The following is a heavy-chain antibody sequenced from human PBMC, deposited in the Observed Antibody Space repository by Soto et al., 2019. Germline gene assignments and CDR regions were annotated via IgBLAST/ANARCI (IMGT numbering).Heavy chain of an antibody. CDR1: GGTFSSYA. J-gene: IGHJ4*02. CDR2: IIPIFGTA. CDR3: ATVLECAFDY. D-gene: IGHD3-3*01. V-gene: IGHV1-69*13. Sequence: ASVKVSCKASGGTFSSYAISWVRQAPGQGLEWMGGIIPIFGTANYAPKFQGRVTITANASTSTDYVELSSLGYEDTAVYYCATVLECAFDYWCQRILVTVSS.